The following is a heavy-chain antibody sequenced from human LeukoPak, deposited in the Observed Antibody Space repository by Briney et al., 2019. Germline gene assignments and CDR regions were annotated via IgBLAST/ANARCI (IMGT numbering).Heavy chain of an antibody. V-gene: IGHV4-31*03. CDR1: GGSISSGGYY. CDR3: ARVPLLWFGESWAFDY. D-gene: IGHD3-10*01. J-gene: IGHJ4*02. CDR2: IYYSGST. Sequence: PSETLSLTCTVSGGSISSGGYYWSWIRQHPGKGLEWIGYIYYSGSTYYNPSLKSRVTISVDTSKNQFSLKLSSVTAADTAVYYCARVPLLWFGESWAFDYWGQGTLITVSS.